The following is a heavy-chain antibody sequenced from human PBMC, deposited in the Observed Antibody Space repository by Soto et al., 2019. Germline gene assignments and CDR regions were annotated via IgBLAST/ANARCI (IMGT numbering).Heavy chain of an antibody. V-gene: IGHV1-69*01. CDR1: GDTFSSYA. CDR2: IIPVFDKA. Sequence: QVQLVQSGAEVKMPGSSVKVSCKASGDTFSSYAITRVRQAPGQGLEWMGGIIPVFDKADYAQKFQDRLTISEDESTSTAYMELSSLRSDDTAVYFGARVRLGQGYGMDVWGQGTTVSVSS. J-gene: IGHJ6*02. CDR3: ARVRLGQGYGMDV. D-gene: IGHD3-16*01.